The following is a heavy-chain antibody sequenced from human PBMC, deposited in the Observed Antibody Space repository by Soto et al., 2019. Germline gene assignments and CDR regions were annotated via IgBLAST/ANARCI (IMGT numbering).Heavy chain of an antibody. CDR1: GFSISAYS. CDR3: ARVYGYSSGWCGADY. Sequence: EVQLVESGGGLVQPGGSLRLSCTASGFSISAYSMNWVRQAPGKGLEWIAYISSSSSTIYYADSVKGRFTISRDNAKDSLSLPMNSLSDEDTAVYYCARVYGYSSGWCGADYWGPGTLVTVSS. D-gene: IGHD6-19*01. CDR2: ISSSSSTI. V-gene: IGHV3-48*02. J-gene: IGHJ4*02.